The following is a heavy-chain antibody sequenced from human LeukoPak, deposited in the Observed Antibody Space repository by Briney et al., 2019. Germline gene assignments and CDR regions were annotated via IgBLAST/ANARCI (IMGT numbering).Heavy chain of an antibody. J-gene: IGHJ3*02. CDR2: VGHSGSA. D-gene: IGHD3-22*01. V-gene: IGHV4-34*01. CDR1: GGSFSAFF. CDR3: ATRGDYSDTSGNSYDALDI. Sequence: SETLSLTCAVSGGSFSAFFWRWIRQPPGKGLEWIGDVGHSGSADYNPSLKSRVAVSADPSKTQFSLKLTSVTAADTAVYYCATRGDYSDTSGNSYDALDIWGQGTMVTVSS.